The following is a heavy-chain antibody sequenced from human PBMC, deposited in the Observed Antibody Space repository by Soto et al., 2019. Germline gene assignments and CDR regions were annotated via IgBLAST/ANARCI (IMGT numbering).Heavy chain of an antibody. CDR3: AKVLYYSTDWFDP. CDR2: ISGSGGST. J-gene: IGHJ5*02. V-gene: IGHV3-23*01. Sequence: LRLSCAASGFTFSSYAMSWVRQAPGKGLEWVSAISGSGGSTYYADSVKGRFTISRDNSKNTLYLQMNSLRADDTAVYYCAKVLYYSTDWFDPWGQGTLVTVSS. D-gene: IGHD3-10*01. CDR1: GFTFSSYA.